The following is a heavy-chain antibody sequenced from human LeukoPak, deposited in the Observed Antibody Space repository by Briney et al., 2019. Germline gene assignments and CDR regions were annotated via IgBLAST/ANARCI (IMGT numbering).Heavy chain of an antibody. CDR3: ARLHSTAAAGTYDY. CDR1: GFIFSDYY. D-gene: IGHD6-13*01. CDR2: ISSDSSYT. J-gene: IGHJ4*02. Sequence: PGGSLRLSCAAPGFIFSDYYMTWVRQAPGKGLDWFSYISSDSSYTRYADSVKGRFTVSRDNAKNSLYLQMNSLRAEDTAVYYCARLHSTAAAGTYDYWGQGTLVTVSS. V-gene: IGHV3-11*06.